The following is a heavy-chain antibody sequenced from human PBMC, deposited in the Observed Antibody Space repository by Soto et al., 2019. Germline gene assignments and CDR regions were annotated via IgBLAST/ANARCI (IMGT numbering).Heavy chain of an antibody. V-gene: IGHV4-34*01. J-gene: IGHJ4*02. CDR2: INHSGST. Sequence: TSETLSLTCAVYGRSFSGYYWIRIRQTPGKGLEWIGEINHSGSTNYTPSLKSRVTISEDTSKNQFFLKLSSVTAADTALYYCARLPATIFGVVFRSFFDYWGQGTLVTVSS. CDR1: GRSFSGYY. D-gene: IGHD3-3*01. CDR3: ARLPATIFGVVFRSFFDY.